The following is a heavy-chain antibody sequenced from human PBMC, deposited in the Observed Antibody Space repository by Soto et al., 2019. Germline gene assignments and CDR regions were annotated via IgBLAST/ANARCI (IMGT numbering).Heavy chain of an antibody. V-gene: IGHV3-15*01. J-gene: IGHJ4*02. CDR2: IKSKSEAGTT. Sequence: EVQLVASGGGLVKPGGSLRLSCAASGFTLSNAWMTWVRQAPGKGLEWVGRIKSKSEAGTTDYAAPVKGRFTISRDESKITLYLQMNSLKTEATSVYYCATFNVGYWGQGTLVTVSS. CDR1: GFTLSNAW. CDR3: ATFNVGY.